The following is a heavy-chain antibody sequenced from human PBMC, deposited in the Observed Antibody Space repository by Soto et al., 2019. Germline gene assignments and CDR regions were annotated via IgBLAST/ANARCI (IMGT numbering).Heavy chain of an antibody. V-gene: IGHV1-3*01. CDR2: INAGNGNT. Sequence: ASVKVSCKASGYTFTSYAMHWVRQAPGQRLEWMGWINAGNGNTKYSQKFQGRVTITRDTSASTAYMELSSLRSEDTAVYYCARGRTGTTLGYNWFDPWGQGTLVTVSS. CDR3: ARGRTGTTLGYNWFDP. J-gene: IGHJ5*02. D-gene: IGHD1-7*01. CDR1: GYTFTSYA.